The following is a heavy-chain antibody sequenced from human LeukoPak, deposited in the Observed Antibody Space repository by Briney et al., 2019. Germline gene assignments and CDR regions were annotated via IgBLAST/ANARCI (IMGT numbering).Heavy chain of an antibody. J-gene: IGHJ3*02. Sequence: PGGSLRLSCAASGFTFNSYGMHWVRQAPGKGLEWVAFIRNDGSNKYYADSVKGRFTISRDNSKNTLYLQMNSLRAEDTAVYYCAKVVGEDSRGYYEDAFDIWGEGTMVTVSS. CDR1: GFTFNSYG. V-gene: IGHV3-30*02. D-gene: IGHD3-22*01. CDR3: AKVVGEDSRGYYEDAFDI. CDR2: IRNDGSNK.